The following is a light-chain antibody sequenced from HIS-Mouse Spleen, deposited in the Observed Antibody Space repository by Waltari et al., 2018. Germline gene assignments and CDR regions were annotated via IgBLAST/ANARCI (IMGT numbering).Light chain of an antibody. CDR2: DDS. V-gene: IGLV3-21*02. J-gene: IGLJ3*02. CDR3: QVWDSSSDHWV. Sequence: SYVLTQQPSVSVAPGQTARITCWGTNIGSKSLHWYQQKPGQAPVLVVYDDSDRPSGIPERFSGSNSGNTATLTISRVEAGDEADYYCQVWDSSSDHWVFGGGTKLTVL. CDR1: NIGSKS.